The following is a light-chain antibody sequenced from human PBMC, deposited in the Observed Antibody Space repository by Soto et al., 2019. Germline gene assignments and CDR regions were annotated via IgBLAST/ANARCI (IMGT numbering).Light chain of an antibody. Sequence: QSVLTQPASVSGSPGQSITIACTGTSSDVGAYEYVSWYQQHPGKAPKLLIYDVSNRPSGVSTRFSGSKSGNTASLTISGLQAEDEGDYDCTSYTTSRLYVCCSGTKGTGL. CDR1: SSDVGAYEY. J-gene: IGLJ1*01. V-gene: IGLV2-14*03. CDR3: TSYTTSRLYV. CDR2: DVS.